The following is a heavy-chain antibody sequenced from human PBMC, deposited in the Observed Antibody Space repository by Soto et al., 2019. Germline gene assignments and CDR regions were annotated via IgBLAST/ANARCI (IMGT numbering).Heavy chain of an antibody. D-gene: IGHD3-16*02. CDR3: ARVPMITFGGVIVMDAFDI. Sequence: QVQLVQSGAEVKKPGASVKVSCKASGYTFTSYGISWVRQAPGQGLEWMGWISAYNGNTNYAQKLQGRVTMTTDTSTSTVYMELRSLRSDDTAVYYCARVPMITFGGVIVMDAFDIWGQGTMVTVSS. V-gene: IGHV1-18*01. J-gene: IGHJ3*02. CDR1: GYTFTSYG. CDR2: ISAYNGNT.